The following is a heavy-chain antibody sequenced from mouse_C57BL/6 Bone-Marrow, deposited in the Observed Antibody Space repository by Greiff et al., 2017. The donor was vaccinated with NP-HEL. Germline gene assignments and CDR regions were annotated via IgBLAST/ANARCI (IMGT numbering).Heavy chain of an antibody. D-gene: IGHD1-1*01. CDR1: GYTFTSYW. CDR2: IYPGNSDT. J-gene: IGHJ4*01. CDR3: TRRDYYGSRKGYYAMDY. Sequence: VQLQQSGTVLARPGASVKMSCKTSGYTFTSYWMHWVKQRPGQGLEWIGAIYPGNSDTSYNQKFKGKAKLTAVTSASTAYMELSSLTNEDSAVYYCTRRDYYGSRKGYYAMDYWGQGTSVTVSS. V-gene: IGHV1-5*01.